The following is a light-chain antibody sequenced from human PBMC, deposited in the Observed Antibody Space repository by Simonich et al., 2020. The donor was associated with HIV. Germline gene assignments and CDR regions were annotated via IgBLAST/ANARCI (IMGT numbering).Light chain of an antibody. Sequence: EIVLTQSPGTLSLFPGERATLSCRASQSVGSSYLAWYQQKPGLAPRLLIYDASSRATGIPDRFSGSGSGTDFTLTISRLEPEDFAVYYCQQYGSSPWTFGQGTKVEIK. CDR3: QQYGSSPWT. V-gene: IGKV3D-20*01. CDR1: QSVGSSY. CDR2: DAS. J-gene: IGKJ1*01.